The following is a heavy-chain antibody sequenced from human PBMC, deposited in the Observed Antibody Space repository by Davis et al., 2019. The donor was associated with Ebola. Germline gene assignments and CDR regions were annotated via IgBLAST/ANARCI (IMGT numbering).Heavy chain of an antibody. J-gene: IGHJ4*02. CDR1: GGSLRGYY. D-gene: IGHD4-23*01. V-gene: IGHV4-59*01. Sequence: SETLSLTCAVYGGSLRGYYWSWIRQPPGKGLEWIGYIYYSGRTSYNPSLESRVTISVDTSKNQFSLKLTSMTVADTAVYYCAREGGNSYFDYWGQGTLVTVSS. CDR2: IYYSGRT. CDR3: AREGGNSYFDY.